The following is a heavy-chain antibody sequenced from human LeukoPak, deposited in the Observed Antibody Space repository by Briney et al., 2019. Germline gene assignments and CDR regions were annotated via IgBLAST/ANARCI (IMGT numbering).Heavy chain of an antibody. CDR3: ARDWNCGGDCYST. CDR1: GYTFTGYF. CDR2: INPNSGGT. Sequence: ASVKVSCKSSGYTFTGYFMHWVRQAPGQGLEWMGWINPNSGGTNYAQKFQGRVTMTRDTSISTAYMELSRLRSHATTVYYCARDWNCGGDCYSTWGQGTLVTVSS. D-gene: IGHD2-21*02. V-gene: IGHV1-2*02. J-gene: IGHJ4*02.